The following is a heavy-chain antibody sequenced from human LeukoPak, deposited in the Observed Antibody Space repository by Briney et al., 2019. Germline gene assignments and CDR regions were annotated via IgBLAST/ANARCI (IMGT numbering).Heavy chain of an antibody. CDR2: IYHSGST. J-gene: IGHJ6*03. V-gene: IGHV4-38-2*02. CDR1: GYSISSGYY. CDR3: ARAAGTGPDYYYYYMDV. D-gene: IGHD1-1*01. Sequence: SETLSLTCTVSGYSISSGYYWGWIRQPPGKGLEWIGSIYHSGSTYYNPSLKSRVTISVDTSKNQFSLKLSSVTAADTAVYYCARAAGTGPDYYYYYMDVWGKGTTVTVSS.